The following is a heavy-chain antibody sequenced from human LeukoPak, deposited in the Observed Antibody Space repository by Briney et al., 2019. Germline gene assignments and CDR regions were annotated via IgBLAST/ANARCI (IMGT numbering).Heavy chain of an antibody. V-gene: IGHV1-69*01. Sequence: GASVKVSCKASGGTFSSYAISWVRQAPGQGLEWMGGIIPIFGTANYAQKFQGRVTITADESTSTAYMELSSLRSEDTAVYYCARHARSSWYRTYYYYYMDVWGKGTTVTVSS. CDR3: ARHARSSWYRTYYYYYMDV. CDR2: IIPIFGTA. J-gene: IGHJ6*03. CDR1: GGTFSSYA. D-gene: IGHD6-13*01.